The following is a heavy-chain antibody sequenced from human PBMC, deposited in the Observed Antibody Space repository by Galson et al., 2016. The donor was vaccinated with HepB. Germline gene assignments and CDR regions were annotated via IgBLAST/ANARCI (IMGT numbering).Heavy chain of an antibody. V-gene: IGHV1-18*01. D-gene: IGHD1-26*01. Sequence: SVKVSCKASGYTFTSYGTSWVRQAPGQGLEWMGWINAYNGNTNYAQNIQGRVTMTTDTTTSTTYMELRSLRSEDTAVYYCARDRGWELGYYYFYGMDVWGQGTTVTVSS. CDR2: INAYNGNT. CDR1: GYTFTSYG. J-gene: IGHJ6*02. CDR3: ARDRGWELGYYYFYGMDV.